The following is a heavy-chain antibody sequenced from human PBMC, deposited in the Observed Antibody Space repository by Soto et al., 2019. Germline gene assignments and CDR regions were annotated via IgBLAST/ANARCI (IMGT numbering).Heavy chain of an antibody. CDR1: GGTFRNYI. Sequence: QVQLVQSGAEVKKPGSSVKVSCKASGGTFRNYIISWVRQAPGQGLEWMGRIIPILPIDKNAQKFQGRVTISADRSTGTAYMELSSLTSEDTAMYYCAREETGSLGAFDIWGQGTRVTVAS. CDR2: IIPILPID. CDR3: AREETGSLGAFDI. J-gene: IGHJ3*02. D-gene: IGHD1-1*01. V-gene: IGHV1-69*08.